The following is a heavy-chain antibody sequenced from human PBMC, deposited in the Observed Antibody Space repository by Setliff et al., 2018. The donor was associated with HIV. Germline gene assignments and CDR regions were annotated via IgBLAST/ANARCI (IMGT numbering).Heavy chain of an antibody. Sequence: ASVKVSCKASATFTNVDIHWLRRATGQGLEWMGWMNPNSGVSGYGQKFQGRVTMARDTSISTAYMELSSLTSEDTAVYYCARDPRASYLSYYYYHYLDVWGKGTTVTVSS. CDR3: ARDPRASYLSYYYYHYLDV. D-gene: IGHD3-16*02. CDR2: MNPNSGVS. V-gene: IGHV1-8*01. CDR1: ATFTNVD. J-gene: IGHJ6*03.